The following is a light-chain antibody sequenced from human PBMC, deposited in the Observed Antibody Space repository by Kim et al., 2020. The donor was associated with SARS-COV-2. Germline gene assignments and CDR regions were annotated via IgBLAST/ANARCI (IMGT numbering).Light chain of an antibody. CDR2: QDS. Sequence: SVAPGQTARSTCAGDKLGDKYACWYQQKPGQSPVLVIYQDSKRPSGIPERFSCSNSGNTATLTISGTQAMDEADYYCQAWDSSYVVFGGGTQLTVL. CDR1: KLGDKY. V-gene: IGLV3-1*01. CDR3: QAWDSSYVV. J-gene: IGLJ2*01.